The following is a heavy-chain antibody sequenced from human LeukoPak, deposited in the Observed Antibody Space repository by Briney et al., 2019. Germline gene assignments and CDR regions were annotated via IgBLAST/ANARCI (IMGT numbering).Heavy chain of an antibody. Sequence: GGSLRLSCAASGFTFSSYAMSWVRQAPGKGLEWVSAISGSGDSTFYADSVRGRFTISRDNSKNTLYLQMNSLRAEDTAVYYCATSLVGTKGPFDDWGQGTLVTVSS. CDR3: ATSLVGTKGPFDD. CDR1: GFTFSSYA. D-gene: IGHD1/OR15-1a*01. CDR2: ISGSGDST. J-gene: IGHJ4*02. V-gene: IGHV3-23*01.